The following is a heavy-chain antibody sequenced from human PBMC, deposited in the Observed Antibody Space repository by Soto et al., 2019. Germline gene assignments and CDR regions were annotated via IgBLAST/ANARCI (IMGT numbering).Heavy chain of an antibody. CDR3: ARDYREILTGFNWFDP. J-gene: IGHJ5*02. D-gene: IGHD3-9*01. V-gene: IGHV3-64*01. CDR2: IVSNGGIT. CDR1: GFSFSSYA. Sequence: GGSLRLSCAASGFSFSSYAMHWVRQAPGKGLEYVSGIVSNGGITYYANSVKGRFTISRDNSKNTLYLQMGSLRAEDMAVYYCARDYREILTGFNWFDPWGQGTLVTVSS.